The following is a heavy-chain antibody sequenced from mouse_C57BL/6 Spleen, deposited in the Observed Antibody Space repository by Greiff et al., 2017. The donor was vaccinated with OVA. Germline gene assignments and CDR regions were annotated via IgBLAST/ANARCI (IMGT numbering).Heavy chain of an antibody. D-gene: IGHD1-1*01. J-gene: IGHJ2*01. Sequence: QVQLQQPGAELVMPGASVKLSCKASGYTFTSYWMHWVKQRPGQGLEWIGEIDPSDSYTNYNQKFKGKSTLTVDESSSTAYMQLSSLTSEDSAVYYCARGGITTVVMDYWGQGTTLTVSS. CDR3: ARGGITTVVMDY. V-gene: IGHV1-69*01. CDR2: IDPSDSYT. CDR1: GYTFTSYW.